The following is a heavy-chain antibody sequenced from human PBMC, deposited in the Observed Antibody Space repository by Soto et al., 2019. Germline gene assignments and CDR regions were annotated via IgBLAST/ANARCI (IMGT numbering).Heavy chain of an antibody. Sequence: QVQLQESGPGLVKPSQTLSLTCTVSGGSISSGGYYWSWIRQHPGKGLEWIGYIYYTGSTYYNPSLKSRVTIALDTSKNLLSLRLSSVTAADTAVYYCAREIVGATFYYYGMDVWGQGTTVTVSS. CDR2: IYYTGST. CDR3: AREIVGATFYYYGMDV. CDR1: GGSISSGGYY. J-gene: IGHJ6*02. D-gene: IGHD1-26*01. V-gene: IGHV4-31*03.